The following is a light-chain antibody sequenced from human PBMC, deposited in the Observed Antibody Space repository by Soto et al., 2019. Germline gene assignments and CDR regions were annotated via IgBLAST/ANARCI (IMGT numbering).Light chain of an antibody. Sequence: QSVLTQPPSVSEAPRQRVTISCSGSSSNIGNNAVNWYQQLPGQAPKLLISYDDLKASGVSDRFSGSKSGTSASLAISGLQSEDEADYYCATWDDSLNGVVFGGGTKLTVL. CDR3: ATWDDSLNGVV. CDR1: SSNIGNNA. CDR2: YDD. J-gene: IGLJ2*01. V-gene: IGLV1-36*01.